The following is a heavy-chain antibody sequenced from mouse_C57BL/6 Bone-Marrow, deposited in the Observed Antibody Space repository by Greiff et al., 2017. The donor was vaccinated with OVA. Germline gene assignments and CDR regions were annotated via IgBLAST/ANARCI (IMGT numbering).Heavy chain of an antibody. Sequence: EVMLVESGGGLVQPGGSLKLSCAASGFTFSDYYMYWVRQTPEKRLEWVAYISNGGGSTYYPDTVKGRFTLSRDNAKNTLYLQMSRLKSEDTAMYYCATYYGPFAYWGQGTLVTVSA. CDR3: ATYYGPFAY. CDR2: ISNGGGST. D-gene: IGHD2-10*01. V-gene: IGHV5-12*01. J-gene: IGHJ3*01. CDR1: GFTFSDYY.